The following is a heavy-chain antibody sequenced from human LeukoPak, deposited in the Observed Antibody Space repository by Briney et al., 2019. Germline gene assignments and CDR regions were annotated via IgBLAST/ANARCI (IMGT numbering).Heavy chain of an antibody. D-gene: IGHD1-26*01. CDR3: ARQAPYLVGASHFDY. V-gene: IGHV4-59*08. Sequence: PSETLSLTCTVSGGSISSYYWSWIRQPPGKGLEWIGYIYYSGSTNYNPSLKSRVTISVDTSKNQISLKLSSVTAADTAVYYCARQAPYLVGASHFDYWGQGTLVTVSS. CDR2: IYYSGST. J-gene: IGHJ4*02. CDR1: GGSISSYY.